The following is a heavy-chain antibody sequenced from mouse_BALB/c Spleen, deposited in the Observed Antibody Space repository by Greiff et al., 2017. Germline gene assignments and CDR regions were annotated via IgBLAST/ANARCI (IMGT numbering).Heavy chain of an antibody. V-gene: IGHV5-6-4*01. CDR1: GFTFSSYT. Sequence: EVKLMESGGGLVQPGGSRKLSCAASGFTFSSYTMSWVRQTPEKRLEWVATISSGGSYTYYPDSVKGRFTISRDNAKNTLYLQMSSLKSEDTAMYYCTRDPVAYWGQGTLVTVSA. CDR2: ISSGGSYT. J-gene: IGHJ3*01. CDR3: TRDPVAY.